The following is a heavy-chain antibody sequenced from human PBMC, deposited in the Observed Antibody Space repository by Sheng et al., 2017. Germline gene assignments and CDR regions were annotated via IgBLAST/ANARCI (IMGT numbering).Heavy chain of an antibody. CDR3: ARDLGYCSGGSCYSEPXTNY. CDR2: IYHSGST. Sequence: QVQLQESGPGLVKPSETLSLTCAVSGYSISSGYYWGWIRQPPGKGLEWIGSIYHSGSTYYNPSLKSRVTISVDTSKNQFSLKLSSVTAADTAVYYCARDLGYCSGGSCYSEPXTNYWGQGTLVTVSS. D-gene: IGHD2-15*01. CDR1: GYSISSGYY. V-gene: IGHV4-38-2*02. J-gene: IGHJ4*02.